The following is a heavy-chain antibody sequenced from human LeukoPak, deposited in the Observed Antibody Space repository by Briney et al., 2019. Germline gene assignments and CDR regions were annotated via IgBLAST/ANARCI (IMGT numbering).Heavy chain of an antibody. D-gene: IGHD6-13*01. J-gene: IGHJ6*03. CDR1: GYTFTVYY. CDR3: ARDLGIAAAAKLYYYMDV. V-gene: IGHV1-2*02. CDR2: INPNSGGT. Sequence: ASVKVSCKASGYTFTVYYMHWVRQAPGQGLEWMGWINPNSGGTNYAQKFQGRVTMTRDTSISTAYMELSRLRSDDTAVYYCARDLGIAAAAKLYYYMDVWGKGTTVTVSS.